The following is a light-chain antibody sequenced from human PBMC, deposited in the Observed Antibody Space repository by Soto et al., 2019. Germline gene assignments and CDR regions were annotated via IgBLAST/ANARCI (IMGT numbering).Light chain of an antibody. J-gene: IGKJ4*01. CDR2: AAS. V-gene: IGKV1-9*01. Sequence: IQLTQSPSSLSASVGDRVTITCRASQGISSYLAWYQQKPGKAPKLLIYAASTLQSEVPSRFSASGSGTDFTLTTGSLQPEDFATYYCEQLNSYPPSLSFGGGTKVEIK. CDR1: QGISSY. CDR3: EQLNSYPPSLS.